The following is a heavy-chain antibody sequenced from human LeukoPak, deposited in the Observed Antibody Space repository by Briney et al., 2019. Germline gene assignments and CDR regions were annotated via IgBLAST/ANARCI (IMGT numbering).Heavy chain of an antibody. D-gene: IGHD5-18*01. CDR1: GGSISSYY. Sequence: SETLSLTSTVSGGSISSYYWSWIRQPPGKGLEWIGYIYSGSTNYKPSLKSRVTISVDTSKNQFSLKLSSVTAADTAVYYCARARGGRGYSYGYENWGQGTLVTVSS. CDR2: IYSGST. V-gene: IGHV4-59*01. CDR3: ARARGGRGYSYGYEN. J-gene: IGHJ4*02.